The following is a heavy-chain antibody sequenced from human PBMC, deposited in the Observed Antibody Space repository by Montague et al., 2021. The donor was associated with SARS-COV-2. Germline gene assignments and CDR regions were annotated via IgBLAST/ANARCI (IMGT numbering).Heavy chain of an antibody. J-gene: IGHJ4*02. V-gene: IGHV3-7*01. CDR3: AREYFDNSGMGHY. D-gene: IGHD3-22*01. CDR1: GFTFSSYW. CDR2: INAVGSTM. Sequence: SLRLSCAASGFTFSSYWMSWVRHAPGKGLEWVPNINAVGSTMQYVGSVKGRFIISRDNAKDLLYLRMNSLRAEDTAVYYCAREYFDNSGMGHYWGQGTLVTVSS.